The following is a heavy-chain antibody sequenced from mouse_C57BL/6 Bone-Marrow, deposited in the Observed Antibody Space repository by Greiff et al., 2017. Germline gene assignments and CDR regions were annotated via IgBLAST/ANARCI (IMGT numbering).Heavy chain of an antibody. CDR2: IYPGDGDT. J-gene: IGHJ2*01. CDR3: ARSGVTTVAWFDY. CDR1: GYAFSSSW. D-gene: IGHD1-1*01. Sequence: VKLMESGPELVKPGASVKISCKASGYAFSSSWMNWVKQRPGKGLEWIGRIYPGDGDTNYNGKFKGKATLTADKSSSTAYMQLSSLTSEDSAVXFCARSGVTTVAWFDYWGQGTTLTVSS. V-gene: IGHV1-82*01.